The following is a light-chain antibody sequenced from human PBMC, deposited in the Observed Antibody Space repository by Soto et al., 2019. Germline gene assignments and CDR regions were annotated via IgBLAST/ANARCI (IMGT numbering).Light chain of an antibody. V-gene: IGKV3-20*01. CDR2: SAS. Sequence: EIVLTQSPGTLSLSPGERATLSCRASQSLSSSYVAWYQQKPAQAPRLLIYSASNRASGIPDRFSGSGSGTDFTLTISRLEPEDFAVYYCQQYGGSPSITFGQGTRVEIK. J-gene: IGKJ5*01. CDR1: QSLSSSY. CDR3: QQYGGSPSIT.